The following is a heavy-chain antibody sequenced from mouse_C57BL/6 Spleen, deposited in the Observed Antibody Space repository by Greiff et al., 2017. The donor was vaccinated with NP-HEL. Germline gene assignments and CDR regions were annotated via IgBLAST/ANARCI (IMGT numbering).Heavy chain of an antibody. CDR3: ARWGTTVVEGFAY. CDR2: INPSSGYT. D-gene: IGHD1-1*01. CDR1: GYTFTSYT. Sequence: VQLQQSGAELARPGASVKMSCKASGYTFTSYTMHWVKQRPGQGLEWIGYINPSSGYTKYNQKFKDKATLTADKSSSTAYMQLSSLTSEDSAVYYCARWGTTVVEGFAYWGQGTLVTVSA. J-gene: IGHJ3*01. V-gene: IGHV1-4*01.